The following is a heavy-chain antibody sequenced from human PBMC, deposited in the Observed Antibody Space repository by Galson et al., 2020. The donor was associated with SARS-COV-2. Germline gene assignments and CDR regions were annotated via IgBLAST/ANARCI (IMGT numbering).Heavy chain of an antibody. D-gene: IGHD6-13*01. CDR2: IITSSSTT. V-gene: IGHV3-48*02. CDR3: ARGLSSSWPFSDF. J-gene: IGHJ4*02. CDR1: GFTFSSYN. Sequence: GESLKISCAASGFTFSSYNMNWLRHAPGKGLEWVSIITSSSTTYYADSVKGRFTISRDNAKNSLYLQMSGLRDDDTALYYCARGLSSSWPFSDFGGQGALVTVSS.